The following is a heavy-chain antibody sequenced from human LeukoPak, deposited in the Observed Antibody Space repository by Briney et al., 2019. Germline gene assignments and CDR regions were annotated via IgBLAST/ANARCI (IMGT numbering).Heavy chain of an antibody. J-gene: IGHJ4*02. D-gene: IGHD3-22*01. CDR2: ISGGSGST. CDR1: GFTFSSYA. CDR3: AKHRFDSGGYHSTD. Sequence: PGGSLRLSCAASGFTFSSYAMSWVRQAPGKGLAWVSTISGGSGSTYCADSVKGRFTISGDNSKNTLYLQMNSLRDEDTALYYCAKHRFDSGGYHSTDWRQGTLVTVSS. V-gene: IGHV3-23*01.